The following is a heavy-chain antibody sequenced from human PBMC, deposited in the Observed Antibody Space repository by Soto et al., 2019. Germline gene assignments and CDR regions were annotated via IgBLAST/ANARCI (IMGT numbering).Heavy chain of an antibody. D-gene: IGHD6-13*01. CDR3: ARGYRQSGYSSSWVFDY. CDR2: MYCSGST. Sequence: QVQLRESGPGLVKPSQTLSLTCTVSGGSVNSGGYYWNWIRQHPGKGLEWIGYMYCSGSTYYNPFLSSRVIISTDTSENHSSLKLTSVTAPDTAVYFCARGYRQSGYSSSWVFDYWGQGTLVNVSS. J-gene: IGHJ4*02. CDR1: GGSVNSGGYY. V-gene: IGHV4-31*03.